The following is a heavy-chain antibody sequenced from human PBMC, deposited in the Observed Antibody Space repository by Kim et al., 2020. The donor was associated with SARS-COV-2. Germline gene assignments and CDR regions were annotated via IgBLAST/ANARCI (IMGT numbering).Heavy chain of an antibody. D-gene: IGHD3-10*01. CDR2: ISRDSDGM. V-gene: IGHV3-9*01. J-gene: IGHJ4*02. CDR3: AKDRWTEYYSSSGFDY. CDR1: GFIFNDYA. Sequence: GGSLRLSCAASGFIFNDYAMHWVRQSPGKGLEWVSSISRDSDGMAYADSVKGRFTISRDNTKNSLYLQMNSLRPADTAFYYCAKDRWTEYYSSSGFDYWGQVTLVTVSS.